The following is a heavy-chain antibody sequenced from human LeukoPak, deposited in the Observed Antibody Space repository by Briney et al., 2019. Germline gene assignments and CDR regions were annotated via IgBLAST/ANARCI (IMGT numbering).Heavy chain of an antibody. CDR3: AKDYYDSTGYYYPAFDF. CDR1: GFSFSNYV. V-gene: IGHV3-23*01. J-gene: IGHJ4*02. Sequence: PGGSLRRSCLASGFSFSNYVMTWVRQAPGKGLDWVSAVSGGGGTTYYADSVKGRFTISRDNSKNTLYLRMNSLRAEDTAVYYSAKDYYDSTGYYYPAFDFWGQGTLVTVSS. D-gene: IGHD3-22*01. CDR2: VSGGGGTT.